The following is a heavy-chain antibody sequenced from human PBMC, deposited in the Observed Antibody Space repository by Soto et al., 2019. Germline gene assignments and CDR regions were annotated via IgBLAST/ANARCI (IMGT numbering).Heavy chain of an antibody. CDR1: GYTFTSYG. J-gene: IGHJ6*02. D-gene: IGHD3-3*01. CDR3: ARANYEFWGGDVADYYGMEV. CDR2: ISAYNGNT. V-gene: IGHV1-18*04. Sequence: QVPLVQSGAEVKKPGASVKVSCKASGYTFTSYGISWVRQAPGPGLEWMGWISAYNGNTNYAQKLQGRVTMTTDTSTSTGYMGLRGLRSGDKAVYYCARANYEFWGGDVADYYGMEVGGQGTTVAVAS.